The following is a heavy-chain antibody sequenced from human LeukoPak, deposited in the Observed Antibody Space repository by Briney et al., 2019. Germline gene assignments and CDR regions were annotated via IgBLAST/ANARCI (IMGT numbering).Heavy chain of an antibody. CDR3: ARELVDWFLNGPNYYYYGMDV. J-gene: IGHJ6*02. CDR2: ISSSGSNI. Sequence: GGSLRLSCAASGFTFSDYYMSWIRQAPGKGLEWVSYISSSGSNIYYADSVKGRFTISRDNAKNSLYLQMNSLRAEDTAVYYCARELVDWFLNGPNYYYYGMDVWGQGTTVTVSS. V-gene: IGHV3-11*01. D-gene: IGHD3-9*01. CDR1: GFTFSDYY.